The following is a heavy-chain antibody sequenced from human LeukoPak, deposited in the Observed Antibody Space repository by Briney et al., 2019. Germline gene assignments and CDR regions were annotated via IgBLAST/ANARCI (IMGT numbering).Heavy chain of an antibody. CDR3: ARGGYYGSGSYSPIDY. V-gene: IGHV1-69*01. D-gene: IGHD3-10*01. CDR1: GGTFSSYA. CDR2: IIPIFGTA. J-gene: IGHJ4*02. Sequence: SVKVSCKASGGTFSSYAISWVRQGPGQGLEWMGGIIPIFGTANYAQKFQGRVTITADESTSTAYMELSSLRSEDTAVYYCARGGYYGSGSYSPIDYWGQGTLVTVSS.